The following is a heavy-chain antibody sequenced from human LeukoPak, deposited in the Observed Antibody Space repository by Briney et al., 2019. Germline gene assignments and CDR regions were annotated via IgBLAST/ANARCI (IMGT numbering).Heavy chain of an antibody. D-gene: IGHD1-26*01. CDR2: IYYSGCT. CDR3: ARQPIVGASWFDP. CDR1: GRSLSSGGYY. V-gene: IGHV4-31*03. Sequence: SDPLSLTCTVSGRSLSSGGYYWSWIPQHPGKGLEWIGYIYYSGCTYYSPSLKSRVTISVDTSKNQFSLKLSSVTAADTAVYYCARQPIVGASWFDPWGQGTLVTVSS. J-gene: IGHJ5*02.